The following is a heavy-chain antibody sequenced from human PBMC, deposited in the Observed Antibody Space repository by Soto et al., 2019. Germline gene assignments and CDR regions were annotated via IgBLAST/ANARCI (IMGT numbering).Heavy chain of an antibody. CDR3: ARRDYGDYEGFDY. Sequence: QLQLQESGPGLVKPSETLSLTCTVSGGSISSYTYYWGWIRQPPGKGLEWIGTIYYSGTTYYNPSLKSRVTISVDTSKNQFSLKLSSVTAADTAVSYCARRDYGDYEGFDYWGQTTLVTVSS. D-gene: IGHD4-17*01. V-gene: IGHV4-39*01. J-gene: IGHJ4*02. CDR2: IYYSGTT. CDR1: GGSISSYTYY.